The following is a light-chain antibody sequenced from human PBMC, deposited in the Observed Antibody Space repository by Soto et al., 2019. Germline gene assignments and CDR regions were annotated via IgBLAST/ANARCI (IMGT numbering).Light chain of an antibody. CDR2: DVS. Sequence: ALTQPASVSGSPGQSITISCTGTSSDVGGYNYVSWYQQHPGKAPKLMIYDVSNRPSGVSNRFSGSKSGNTASLTISGLQAEDQADYYCSSYTSSSTLVVFGGGTKLTVL. CDR3: SSYTSSSTLVV. CDR1: SSDVGGYNY. V-gene: IGLV2-14*01. J-gene: IGLJ2*01.